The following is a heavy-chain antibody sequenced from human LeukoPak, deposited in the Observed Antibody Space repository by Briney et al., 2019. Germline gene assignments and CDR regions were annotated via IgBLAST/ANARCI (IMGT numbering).Heavy chain of an antibody. CDR1: GFTFSNYN. CDR3: ARKGQSCNGRDV. V-gene: IGHV3-48*01. J-gene: IGHJ6*02. CDR2: ISSSSDTM. Sequence: GGSLRLSCVASGFTFSNYNMNWVRQAPGEGLEWISCISSSSDTMPYADSVKGRFTISRDNAQNSLYLQMDSLRAEDTADYYCARKGQSCNGRDVWGQGTTVTVAS.